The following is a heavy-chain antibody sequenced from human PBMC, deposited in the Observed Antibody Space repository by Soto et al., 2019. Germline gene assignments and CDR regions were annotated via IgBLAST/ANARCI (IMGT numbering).Heavy chain of an antibody. CDR2: ISYGGGTT. J-gene: IGHJ4*02. Sequence: EVQLLESGGGLVQPGGSLRLSCAASEFTFSNYAMSWVRQAPGKGLEWVSAISYGGGTTYYADSVKGRFTISRDNSKNTLYLKMNSRRAEDTAVYYCAKNPGYYYDSTGYHFDYWGQGTLVTVSS. CDR3: AKNPGYYYDSTGYHFDY. CDR1: EFTFSNYA. D-gene: IGHD3-22*01. V-gene: IGHV3-23*01.